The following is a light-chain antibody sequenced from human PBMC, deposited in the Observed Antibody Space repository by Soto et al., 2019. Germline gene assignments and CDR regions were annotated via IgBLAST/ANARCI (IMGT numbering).Light chain of an antibody. CDR3: QQDNNWPPYT. V-gene: IGKV3-15*01. Sequence: EIVMTQSPATLSVSPGERATLSCRASQSVSSNLAWYQQKPGQAPRLLIYGASTRSTGIPARFSGSVSGTEFTLTISSLQSEDFALHYWQQDNNWPPYTFGQGTKLEI. J-gene: IGKJ2*01. CDR2: GAS. CDR1: QSVSSN.